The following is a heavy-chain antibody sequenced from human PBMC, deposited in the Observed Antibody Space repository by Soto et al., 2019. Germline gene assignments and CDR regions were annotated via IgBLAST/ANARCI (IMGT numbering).Heavy chain of an antibody. D-gene: IGHD6-13*01. CDR3: AKSYSSSWYFDY. J-gene: IGHJ4*02. CDR2: ISGNGDRT. Sequence: EVQLLESGGGVVQPGGSLRLSCTASGFTFSNYAMTWVRQAPGKGLQWVSLISGNGDRTYYADFVKGRFTISRDNSMNTLSLQMTNLRAEDTAVYYCAKSYSSSWYFDYWGQGNLVTVSS. V-gene: IGHV3-23*01. CDR1: GFTFSNYA.